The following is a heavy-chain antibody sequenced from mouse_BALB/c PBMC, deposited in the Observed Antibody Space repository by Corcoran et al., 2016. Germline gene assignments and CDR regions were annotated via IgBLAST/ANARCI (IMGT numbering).Heavy chain of an antibody. CDR3: ARGDYGRLRPAWFAY. CDR2: INTYTGEP. D-gene: IGHD2-1*01. Sequence: QIQLVQSGPELKKPGETVKISCKASGYTFTNYGMNWVKQAPGKGLKWMGWINTYTGEPPYADDFKGRFAFSLETSASTAYLQINNLKNEDTATYFCARGDYGRLRPAWFAYWGQGTLVTVSA. V-gene: IGHV9-3-1*01. CDR1: GYTFTNYG. J-gene: IGHJ3*01.